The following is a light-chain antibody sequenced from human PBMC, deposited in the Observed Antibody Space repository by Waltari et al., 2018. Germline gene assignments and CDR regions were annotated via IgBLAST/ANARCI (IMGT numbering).Light chain of an antibody. CDR1: QSVSSS. V-gene: IGKV3-11*01. J-gene: IGKJ3*01. CDR2: DSS. CDR3: QQRSNWPPLFT. Sequence: EIVLTQSPATLSLSPGERATLSCRASQSVSSSAAWYQQKPGQAPRLLIYDSSKRATGIPARFSGSGSGTDFTLTISSLEPEDSAVYYCQQRSNWPPLFTFGPGTKVISN.